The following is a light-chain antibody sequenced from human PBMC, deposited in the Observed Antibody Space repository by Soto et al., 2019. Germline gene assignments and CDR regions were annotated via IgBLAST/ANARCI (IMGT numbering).Light chain of an antibody. CDR1: QFVSSSS. V-gene: IGKV3-20*01. CDR3: QQYGSSPRT. Sequence: EIVLTQSPGTLSLSPGERATLSCRASQFVSSSSLAWYQQKPGQAPRLLIYGVSSRATGIPDGFSGSGSGTDFTLTISRLEPEDFAVYYCQQYGSSPRTFGQGTTVDIK. CDR2: GVS. J-gene: IGKJ1*01.